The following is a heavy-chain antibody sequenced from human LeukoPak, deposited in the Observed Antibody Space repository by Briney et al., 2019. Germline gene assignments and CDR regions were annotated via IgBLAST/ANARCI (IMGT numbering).Heavy chain of an antibody. D-gene: IGHD2-21*02. CDR3: AKALKTWGYCGGDCSNVHTFDF. CDR1: GLTFSSYG. Sequence: PGGSLRLSCAASGLTFSSYGMHWVRQAPGKGLEWVGVISFDGSNRYYADSVKGRFTISRDNSKKTVFLQMNSLRAEDTAVYYCAKALKTWGYCGGDCSNVHTFDFWGQGTMVTVSS. CDR2: ISFDGSNR. J-gene: IGHJ3*01. V-gene: IGHV3-30*18.